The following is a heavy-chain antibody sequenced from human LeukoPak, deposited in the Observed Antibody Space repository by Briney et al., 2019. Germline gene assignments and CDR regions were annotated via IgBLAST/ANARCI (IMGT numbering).Heavy chain of an antibody. V-gene: IGHV3-23*01. Sequence: GGSLRLSCAASGVTFTSYAMSWVRQTPGKGLEWVSGISTGGDSRHYADSVKGRVTISRDNSKNTLYLQMNSLRAEDTAVYYCANPQWGERTLVSVSS. J-gene: IGHJ4*02. CDR1: GVTFTSYA. CDR2: ISTGGDSR. CDR3: ANPQ.